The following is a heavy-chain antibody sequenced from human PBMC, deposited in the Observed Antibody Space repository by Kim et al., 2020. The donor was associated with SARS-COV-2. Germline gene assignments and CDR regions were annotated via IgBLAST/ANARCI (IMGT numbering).Heavy chain of an antibody. J-gene: IGHJ4*02. D-gene: IGHD6-19*01. Sequence: YAQKSQERVTITRDMSTSTAYMELSSLRSEHTAVYYCAAVRLAGINYFDYWGQGTLVTVSS. V-gene: IGHV1-58*01. CDR3: AAVRLAGINYFDY.